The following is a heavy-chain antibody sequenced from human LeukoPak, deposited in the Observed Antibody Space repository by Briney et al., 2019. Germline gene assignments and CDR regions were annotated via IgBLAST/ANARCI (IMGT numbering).Heavy chain of an antibody. CDR2: IKKDGSEE. D-gene: IGHD3-22*01. CDR3: ATYDNWVAGDV. J-gene: IGHJ6*02. Sequence: GGSLTLSCAASKSTFSDYCMRWVPRAQGKGPVWVANIKKDGSEERYVDSVKGRFTVSRDNAKNSLFLQMNSLRVEDTAVYYCATYDNWVAGDVWGQGTTVSVSS. CDR1: KSTFSDYC. V-gene: IGHV3-7*01.